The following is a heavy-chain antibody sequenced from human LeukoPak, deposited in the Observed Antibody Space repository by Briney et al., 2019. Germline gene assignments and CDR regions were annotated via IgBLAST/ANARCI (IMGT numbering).Heavy chain of an antibody. D-gene: IGHD3-10*01. Sequence: GASVKVSCKASGYTFTSYYMHWVRQAPGQGLEWMGLINPTGGSTGYAQKFQGRVTMDVDTSISTAYMEMSSLGSEDTAVYFCARMVWADDTFDLWGQGTMVTVSS. CDR2: INPTGGST. CDR1: GYTFTSYY. CDR3: ARMVWADDTFDL. J-gene: IGHJ3*01. V-gene: IGHV1-46*01.